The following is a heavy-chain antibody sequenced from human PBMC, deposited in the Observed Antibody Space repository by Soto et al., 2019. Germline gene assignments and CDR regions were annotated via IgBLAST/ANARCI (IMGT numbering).Heavy chain of an antibody. CDR1: GYTFTSYG. CDR3: ARDLWSSRRGYSYGSITNWFEP. V-gene: IGHV1-18*01. D-gene: IGHD5-18*01. CDR2: ISAYNGNT. J-gene: IGHJ5*02. Sequence: EASVKVSCKASGYTFTSYGISWVRQAPGQGLEWMGWISAYNGNTNYAQKLQGRVTMTTDTSTSTAYMELRSLRSDDTAVYYCARDLWSSRRGYSYGSITNWFEPWGQGTLVTVSS.